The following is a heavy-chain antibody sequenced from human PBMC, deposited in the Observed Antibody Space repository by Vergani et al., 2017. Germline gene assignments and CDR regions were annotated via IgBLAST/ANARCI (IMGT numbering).Heavy chain of an antibody. V-gene: IGHV4-4*09. CDR2: IYTSGST. J-gene: IGHJ4*02. CDR3: ASSGQWLYYLDY. CDR1: GGSISSYY. Sequence: QVQLQESGPGLVKPSETLSLTCTVSGGSISSYYWSWIRQPPGKGLEWIGYIYTSGSTNYNPSLKSRVTIAVDTSKNQFSLKLSSVTAADTAVYYCASSGQWLYYLDYWGQGTLVTVSS. D-gene: IGHD6-19*01.